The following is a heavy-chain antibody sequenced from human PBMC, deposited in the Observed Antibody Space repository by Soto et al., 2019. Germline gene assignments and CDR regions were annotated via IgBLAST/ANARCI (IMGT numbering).Heavy chain of an antibody. CDR2: IRSKANNYAT. J-gene: IGHJ4*02. CDR1: GFTFTDSA. Sequence: GGSLRLSCAASGFTFTDSAMHWVRQASGKGLEWLGRIRSKANNYATAYAASVRGRFTISRDDSKNTAYLQMNSLKTEDTALYYCTSGLIAVGDTNFDYWGQGTLVTVSS. CDR3: TSGLIAVGDTNFDY. V-gene: IGHV3-73*01. D-gene: IGHD6-19*01.